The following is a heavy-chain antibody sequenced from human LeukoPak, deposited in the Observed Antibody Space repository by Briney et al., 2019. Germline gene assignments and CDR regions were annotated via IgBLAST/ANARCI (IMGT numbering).Heavy chain of an antibody. V-gene: IGHV3-21*05. CDR2: ISSSSSYT. J-gene: IGHJ5*02. CDR3: ARVAVAGTLDP. D-gene: IGHD6-19*01. Sequence: GGSLRLSCAASGFTFSSYWMHWVRQAPGKGLEWVSYISSSSSYTNYADSVKGRFTISRDNAKNSLYLQMNSLRAEDTAVYYCARVAVAGTLDPWGQGTLVTVSS. CDR1: GFTFSSYW.